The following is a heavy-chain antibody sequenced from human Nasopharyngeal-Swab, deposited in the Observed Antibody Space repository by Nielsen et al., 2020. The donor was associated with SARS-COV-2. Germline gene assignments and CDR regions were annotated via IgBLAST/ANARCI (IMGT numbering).Heavy chain of an antibody. CDR2: IYYSGST. D-gene: IGHD3-22*01. J-gene: IGHJ3*02. Sequence: SETLSLTCTVSGGSISSGGYYWSWIRQRPGKGLEWIGYIYYSGSTYYNPSLKSRVTISVDTSKNQFSLKLSSVTAADTAVYYCARARITMIVVVSAFDIWGQGTMVTVSS. V-gene: IGHV4-31*03. CDR1: GGSISSGGYY. CDR3: ARARITMIVVVSAFDI.